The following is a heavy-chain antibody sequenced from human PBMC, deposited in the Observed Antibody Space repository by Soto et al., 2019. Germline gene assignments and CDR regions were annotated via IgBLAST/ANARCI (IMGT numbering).Heavy chain of an antibody. J-gene: IGHJ6*02. V-gene: IGHV3-30*18. Sequence: QVQLVESGGGVVQPGRSLRLSCAASGFTFSSYGMHWVRQAPGKGLEWVAVISYDGSNKYYADSVKGRFTISRDNSKNPLYLQMNSLRAEDTAVYYCANSMGTYNWNPWGMDVWGQGTTVTVSS. CDR2: ISYDGSNK. CDR3: ANSMGTYNWNPWGMDV. CDR1: GFTFSSYG. D-gene: IGHD1-20*01.